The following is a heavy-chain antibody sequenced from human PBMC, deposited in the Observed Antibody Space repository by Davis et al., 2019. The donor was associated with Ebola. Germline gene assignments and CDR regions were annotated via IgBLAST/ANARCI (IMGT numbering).Heavy chain of an antibody. CDR1: GGSISSSNW. Sequence: MPSETLSLTCAVSGGSISSSNWWSWVRQPPGKGLEWIGEIYHSGSTYYNPSLKSRVTISVDTSKNHFSLKLSSVTAADTAVYYCARELQTTETTNAFDIWGQGTIVSVSS. V-gene: IGHV4-4*02. D-gene: IGHD4-17*01. J-gene: IGHJ3*02. CDR2: IYHSGST. CDR3: ARELQTTETTNAFDI.